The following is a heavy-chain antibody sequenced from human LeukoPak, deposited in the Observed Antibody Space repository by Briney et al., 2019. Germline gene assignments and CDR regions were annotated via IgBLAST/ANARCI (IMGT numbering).Heavy chain of an antibody. CDR3: ARVQREHDYVWGSYRRFDY. D-gene: IGHD3-16*02. V-gene: IGHV4-30-4*01. Sequence: SQTLSLTCTVSGGSISSGDYYWSWIRQPPGKGLEWIGYIYYSGSTYYNPSLKSRVTISVDTSKNQFSLKLSSVTAADTAVYYCARVQREHDYVWGSYRRFDYWGQGTLVTVSS. CDR1: GGSISSGDYY. CDR2: IYYSGST. J-gene: IGHJ4*02.